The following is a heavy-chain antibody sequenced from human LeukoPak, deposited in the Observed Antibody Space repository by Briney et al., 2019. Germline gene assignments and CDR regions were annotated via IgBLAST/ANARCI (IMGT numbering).Heavy chain of an antibody. D-gene: IGHD6-6*01. CDR2: ISAYNGNT. J-gene: IGHJ6*03. CDR3: ASLSVEQLDVYYYYYMDV. Sequence: GASVKVSCKASGYSFNSQGMNWVRQAPGQGLEWMGWISAYNGNTNYAQKLQGRVTMTTDTSTSTAYMELRSLRSDDTAVYYCASLSVEQLDVYYYYYMDVWGKGTTVTVSS. CDR1: GYSFNSQG. V-gene: IGHV1-18*01.